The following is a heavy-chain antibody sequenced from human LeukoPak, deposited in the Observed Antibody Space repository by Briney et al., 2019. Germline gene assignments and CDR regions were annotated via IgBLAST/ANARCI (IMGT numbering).Heavy chain of an antibody. J-gene: IGHJ4*02. D-gene: IGHD1-26*01. CDR2: IYPGDSDT. V-gene: IGHV5-51*01. CDR3: ARRGGTSEEYDY. Sequence: GESLKISCKGSGYRFSSYWIAWVRQMPGKGLEWMGIIYPGDSDTRYSPSFQGQVTISADKSISTAYLQWSSLKASDSAMYYCARRGGTSEEYDYWGQRTLVTVSS. CDR1: GYRFSSYW.